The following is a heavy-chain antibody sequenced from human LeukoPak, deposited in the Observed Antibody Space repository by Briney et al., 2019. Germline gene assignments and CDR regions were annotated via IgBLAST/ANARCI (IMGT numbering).Heavy chain of an antibody. D-gene: IGHD5-18*01. V-gene: IGHV4-59*12. CDR2: LYYTGIT. CDR1: GGSIDNFY. Sequence: SETLSLTCTVSGGSIDNFYWGWIRHSPGKGLEWIGYLYYTGITNYTPSLRRRVTISLDRSKNQFYLNLKSVTVADSAVYYCARERSSYGAFEIWGQGTMVTVSA. J-gene: IGHJ3*02. CDR3: ARERSSYGAFEI.